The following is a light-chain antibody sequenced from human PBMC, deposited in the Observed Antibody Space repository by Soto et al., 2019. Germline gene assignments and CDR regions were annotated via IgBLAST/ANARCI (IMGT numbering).Light chain of an antibody. Sequence: EIVLXQXPXXLSLSPGDRATLSCRASQSVSSFIAWYQQKPGQAPRLLIYDAFNRASGIPARFSGSGSGTDFTLTISSLEPEDFAVYYCQQRSSWPSFGPGTKVDVK. CDR3: QQRSSWPS. CDR2: DAF. V-gene: IGKV3-11*01. CDR1: QSVSSF. J-gene: IGKJ3*01.